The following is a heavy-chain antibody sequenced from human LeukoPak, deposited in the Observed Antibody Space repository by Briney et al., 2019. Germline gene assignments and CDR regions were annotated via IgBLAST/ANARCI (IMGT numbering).Heavy chain of an antibody. CDR3: MRQNRAYFFGH. CDR1: GFTFSSFW. J-gene: IGHJ1*01. Sequence: GVSLRFSSAASGFTFSSFWMTWGRQAPGKGLEWVANIRQDGSEKNYVDSVKGRFTISRANAKTSLYLQMNSLRVEDTAVYFCMRQNRAYFFGHWGQGTLVTVSS. D-gene: IGHD3-3*01. V-gene: IGHV3-7*01. CDR2: IRQDGSEK.